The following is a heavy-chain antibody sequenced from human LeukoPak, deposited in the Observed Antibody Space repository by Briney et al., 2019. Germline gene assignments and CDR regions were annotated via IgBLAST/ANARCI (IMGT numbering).Heavy chain of an antibody. CDR3: ASDSPYYGMDV. Sequence: GGSLRLSCAASGFPFSSYWKHWVRQVPGKGLLWVSRINSDGSATICADSVRGRFTISRDNAKNTLYLQMSGLRVEDTAVYHCASDSPYYGMDVWGQGTTVTVSS. J-gene: IGHJ6*02. CDR2: INSDGSAT. CDR1: GFPFSSYW. V-gene: IGHV3-74*01.